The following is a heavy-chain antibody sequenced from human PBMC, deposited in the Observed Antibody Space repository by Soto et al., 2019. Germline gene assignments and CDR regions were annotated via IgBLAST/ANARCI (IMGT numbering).Heavy chain of an antibody. V-gene: IGHV1-2*04. D-gene: IGHD2-15*01. CDR1: GYTFTGYY. CDR2: INPNSGGT. CDR3: AAAVSTLGYCSGGSCYDDAFDI. J-gene: IGHJ3*02. Sequence: ASVKVSCKASGYTFTGYYMHWVRQAPGQGLEWMGWINPNSGGTNYAQKFQGWVTMTRDMSISTAYMELSRLRSDDTAVYYCAAAVSTLGYCSGGSCYDDAFDIWGQGTMVTVSS.